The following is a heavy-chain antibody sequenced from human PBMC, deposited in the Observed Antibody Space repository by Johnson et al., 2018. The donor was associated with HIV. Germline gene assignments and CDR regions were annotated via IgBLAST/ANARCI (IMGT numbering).Heavy chain of an antibody. Sequence: EVQLLESGGGLVQPGGSLRLSCAASGFTFSSYAMSWVRQAPGKGLEWVSAISGSGGSTYYADSVKGRFTISRDDSKNTLYLQMNSLKTEDTAVYYCTTDHSTDAFDIWGQGTMVTVSS. CDR3: TTDHSTDAFDI. V-gene: IGHV3-23*01. J-gene: IGHJ3*02. CDR2: ISGSGGST. CDR1: GFTFSSYA. D-gene: IGHD2-15*01.